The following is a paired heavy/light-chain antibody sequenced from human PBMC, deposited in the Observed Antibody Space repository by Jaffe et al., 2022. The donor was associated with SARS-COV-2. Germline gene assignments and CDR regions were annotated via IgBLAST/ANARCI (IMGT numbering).Light chain of an antibody. CDR1: QSVLYSSNNKNY. V-gene: IGKV4-1*01. CDR3: HQYYSTPPT. J-gene: IGKJ1*01. Sequence: DIVMTQSPDSLAVSLGERATINCKSSQSVLYSSNNKNYLAWYQQKPGQPPKLLIYWASTRESGVPDRFRGSGSGTDFTLTISSLQAEDVAVYYCHQYYSTPPTFGQGTKVEIK. CDR2: WAS.
Heavy chain of an antibody. V-gene: IGHV4-39*01. CDR3: ARLRGHIQWLLGYGTDNDGNYYFDL. Sequence: QLQLQESGPGLVKPSETLSLTCTVSGGSTSSNDYYWGWIRQPPGKGLEWIGNIYYTGSTSYNPSFQSRVTISVDTSKNQLSLRLTSVTAADTAMYYCARLRGHIQWLLGYGTDNDGNYYFDLWGRGTLVTVSS. CDR1: GGSTSSNDYY. J-gene: IGHJ2*01. D-gene: IGHD6-19*01. CDR2: IYYTGST.